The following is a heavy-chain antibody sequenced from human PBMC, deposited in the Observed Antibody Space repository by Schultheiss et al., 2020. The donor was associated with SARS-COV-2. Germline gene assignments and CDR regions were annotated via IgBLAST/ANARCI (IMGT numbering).Heavy chain of an antibody. CDR3: ARDRYYDFWSGYYSDYYYGMDV. CDR1: GGSISSSSYY. Sequence: SETLSLTCTVSGGSISSSSYYWGWIRQHPGKGLEWIGYIYYSGSTYYNPSLKSRVTISVDTSKNQFSLKLSSVTAADTAVYYCARDRYYDFWSGYYSDYYYGMDVWGQGTTVTVSS. V-gene: IGHV4-31*03. J-gene: IGHJ6*02. CDR2: IYYSGST. D-gene: IGHD3-3*01.